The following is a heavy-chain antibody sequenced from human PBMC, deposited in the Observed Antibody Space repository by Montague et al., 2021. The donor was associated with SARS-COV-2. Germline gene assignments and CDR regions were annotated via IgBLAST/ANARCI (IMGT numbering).Heavy chain of an antibody. CDR2: IYTTGST. J-gene: IGHJ4*02. CDR3: ARDGVRWDFDF. Sequence: TLSLTCTVSGDSITSDVSSWSWIRQHAGKGLEWIGRIYTTGSTNYNPSLKSRLTISLDTSKNQFSLKLSSVTAADTAVYYCARDGVRWDFDFWGQGTLVTVSS. V-gene: IGHV4-61*02. D-gene: IGHD1-26*01. CDR1: GDSITSDVSS.